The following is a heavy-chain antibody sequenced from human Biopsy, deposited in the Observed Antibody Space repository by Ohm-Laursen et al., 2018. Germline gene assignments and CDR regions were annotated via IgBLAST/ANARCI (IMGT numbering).Heavy chain of an antibody. V-gene: IGHV4-31*01. D-gene: IGHD4-23*01. J-gene: IGHJ2*01. Sequence: SQTLSLTCTVSGGSVSSGGFYWSWIRQHPGKGLEWIGYICYSGTTYYNPSLKSLVTISVDTSKNQFSLKLNSVTAADTAVYYCARRPYGGTRYWYFDLWGRGTLVTVSS. CDR2: ICYSGTT. CDR3: ARRPYGGTRYWYFDL. CDR1: GGSVSSGGFY.